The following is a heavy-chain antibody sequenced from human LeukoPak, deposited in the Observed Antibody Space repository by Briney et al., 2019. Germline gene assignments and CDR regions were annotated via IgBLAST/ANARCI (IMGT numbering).Heavy chain of an antibody. V-gene: IGHV4-39*01. Sequence: PSETLSLTCTVSGGSISSSSYYWGWIRQPPGKGLEWIGSIYYSGSTYYNPSLKSRVTISVDTSKNQFSLKLSSVTAADTAVYYCAQEYSSGWYDGFDPWGQGTLVTVSS. CDR1: GGSISSSSYY. J-gene: IGHJ5*02. D-gene: IGHD6-19*01. CDR3: AQEYSSGWYDGFDP. CDR2: IYYSGST.